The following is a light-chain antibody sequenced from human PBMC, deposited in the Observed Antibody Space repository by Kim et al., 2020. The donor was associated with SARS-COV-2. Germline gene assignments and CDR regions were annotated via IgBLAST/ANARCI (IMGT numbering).Light chain of an antibody. J-gene: IGLJ1*01. V-gene: IGLV2-8*01. CDR1: SSDVGGYNY. CDR3: SSYAAISNFV. Sequence: QSALTQPPSASGSPGQSVTISCTGTSSDVGGYNYVSWYQQHPGKAPKLMIYEVSKRPSGVPDRFSGSKSGNTASLTVSGFQAEDEADYYCSSYAAISNFVFGTGTKVTVL. CDR2: EVS.